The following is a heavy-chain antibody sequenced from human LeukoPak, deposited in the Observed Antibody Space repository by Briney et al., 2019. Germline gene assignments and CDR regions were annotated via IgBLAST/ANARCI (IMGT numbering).Heavy chain of an antibody. CDR2: IYYSGST. Sequence: PSETLSLTCTVSGGSISSVGYYWSWIRQHPGKGLEWIGYIYYSGSTYYNPSLKSRITISVDTSKNQFSLKLTSVTAADTAVYYCARHSTGYYDSSGFAPWDYWGQGTLVTVSS. CDR3: ARHSTGYYDSSGFAPWDY. V-gene: IGHV4-31*03. D-gene: IGHD3-22*01. J-gene: IGHJ4*02. CDR1: GGSISSVGYY.